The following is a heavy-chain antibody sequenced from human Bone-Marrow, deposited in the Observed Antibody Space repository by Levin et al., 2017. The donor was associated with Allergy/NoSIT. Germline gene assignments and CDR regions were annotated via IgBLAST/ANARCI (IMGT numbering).Heavy chain of an antibody. Sequence: GGSLRLSCVASGFNFRTYAMSWFRQAPGKGLDWVAGLNGSGGTIYYADSVKGRFTISRDNAQNTLYLHMSGLRGDDTGVYYCAPSSGWYALDYGGQGTLVTVAS. V-gene: IGHV3-23*01. J-gene: IGHJ4*02. CDR2: LNGSGGTI. CDR1: GFNFRTYA. CDR3: APSSGWYALDY. D-gene: IGHD6-19*01.